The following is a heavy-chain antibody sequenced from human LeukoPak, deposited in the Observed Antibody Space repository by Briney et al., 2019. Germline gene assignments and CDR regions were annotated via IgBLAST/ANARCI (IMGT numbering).Heavy chain of an antibody. CDR1: GFTFSSYG. J-gene: IGHJ3*02. D-gene: IGHD5-18*01. Sequence: GGSLRLSCAASGFTFSSYGMHWVRQAPGKGLEWVAFIRYDGSNKYYADSVKGRFTISRDNSKNTLYLQMNSLRAEDTAVYYCASNTNTAMAPGAFDIWGQGTMVTVSS. V-gene: IGHV3-30*02. CDR3: ASNTNTAMAPGAFDI. CDR2: IRYDGSNK.